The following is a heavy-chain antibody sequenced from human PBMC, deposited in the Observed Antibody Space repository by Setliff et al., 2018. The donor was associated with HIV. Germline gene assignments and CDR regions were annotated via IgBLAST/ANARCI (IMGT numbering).Heavy chain of an antibody. CDR2: IIPILGIA. V-gene: IGHV1-69*10. CDR3: ARAVASKNIRGEYYFDY. CDR1: GYTFTSYD. D-gene: IGHD3-16*01. J-gene: IGHJ4*02. Sequence: GASVKVSCKASGYTFTSYDINWVRQAPGQGLEWMGGIIPILGIANYAQKFQGRVTITADESTSTAYMELSSLRSEDTAVYYCARAVASKNIRGEYYFDYWGQGTLVTVSS.